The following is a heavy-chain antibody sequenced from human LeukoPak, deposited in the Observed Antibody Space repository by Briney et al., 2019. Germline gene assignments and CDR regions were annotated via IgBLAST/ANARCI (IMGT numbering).Heavy chain of an antibody. Sequence: SQTLSLTCAVSGGSINSYYWGWIRQPPGKGPQWIGYIYYSGSTDYNPSLKSRVTISVDTSKNQFSLDLISVTAADTAVYYCASTRAVAGTGGYYFDYWGQGTLVTVSS. CDR1: GGSINSYY. J-gene: IGHJ4*02. V-gene: IGHV4-59*08. D-gene: IGHD6-19*01. CDR3: ASTRAVAGTGGYYFDY. CDR2: IYYSGST.